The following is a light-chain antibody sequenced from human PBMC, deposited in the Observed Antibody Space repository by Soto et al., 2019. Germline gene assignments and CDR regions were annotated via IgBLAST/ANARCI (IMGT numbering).Light chain of an antibody. J-gene: IGKJ1*01. CDR2: EAS. CDR1: QGISSW. CDR3: QQYTSYPWT. V-gene: IGKV1-5*03. Sequence: DIQMTQSPSSVSASVGDRVTITCRASQGISSWLAWFQQKAGKAPKLLIYEASRLESGVPSRISGSGSGTEFTLTISSLQPDDFATYYCQQYTSYPWTFGQGTKVDIK.